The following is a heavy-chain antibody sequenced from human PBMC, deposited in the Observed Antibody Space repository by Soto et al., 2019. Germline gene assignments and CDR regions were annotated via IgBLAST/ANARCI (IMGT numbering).Heavy chain of an antibody. CDR2: INHSGST. J-gene: IGHJ3*02. Sequence: SETLTLTCAVYGGSFSGYYWSWIRQPPGKGLEWIGEINHSGSTNYNPSLKSRVTISVDTSKNQFSLKMSSVTAADTALYYCARVERGTATTVVDAFDIWGPGTMVTVSS. V-gene: IGHV4-34*01. CDR1: GGSFSGYY. CDR3: ARVERGTATTVVDAFDI. D-gene: IGHD1-1*01.